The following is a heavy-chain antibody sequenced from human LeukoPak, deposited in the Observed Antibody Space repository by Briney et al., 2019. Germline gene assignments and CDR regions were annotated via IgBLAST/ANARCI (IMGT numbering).Heavy chain of an antibody. CDR1: GGTFSSYA. CDR3: ATVGSNYDDAFDI. Sequence: GSSVKVSCKASGGTFSSYAISWVRQAPGQGLEWMGGITPIFGTANYAQKFQGRVTMTEDTSTDTAYMELSSLRSEDTAVYYCATVGSNYDDAFDIWGQGTMVTVSS. D-gene: IGHD4-11*01. J-gene: IGHJ3*02. CDR2: ITPIFGTA. V-gene: IGHV1-69*06.